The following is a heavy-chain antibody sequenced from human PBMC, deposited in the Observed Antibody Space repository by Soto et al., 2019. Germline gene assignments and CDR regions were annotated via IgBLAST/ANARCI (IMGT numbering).Heavy chain of an antibody. D-gene: IGHD2-2*01. J-gene: IGHJ4*02. Sequence: QVQLQESGPGLVKPSQTLSLTCTVSGGSISSGGYYWSWIRQHPGKGLEWIGYIYYSGSTYYNPSLKSRVTISVDTSKNQFSLKLSSVTAADTAVYYCARASIEGTSCSLDYWGQGTLVTVSS. CDR3: ARASIEGTSCSLDY. CDR2: IYYSGST. V-gene: IGHV4-31*03. CDR1: GGSISSGGYY.